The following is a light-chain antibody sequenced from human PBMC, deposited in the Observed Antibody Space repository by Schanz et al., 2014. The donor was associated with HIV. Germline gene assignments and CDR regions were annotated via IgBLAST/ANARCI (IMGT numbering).Light chain of an antibody. CDR3: QQYGSSPPVYT. Sequence: EIVMTQSPATLSVSPGERATLSCRASQSVSSDLAWYQQKPGQAPRLLIYDASNRATGIPARFSGSGSGTDFTLTISSLEPEDVAVYYCQQYGSSPPVYTFGQGTKVEIK. V-gene: IGKV3-20*01. CDR1: QSVSSD. CDR2: DAS. J-gene: IGKJ2*01.